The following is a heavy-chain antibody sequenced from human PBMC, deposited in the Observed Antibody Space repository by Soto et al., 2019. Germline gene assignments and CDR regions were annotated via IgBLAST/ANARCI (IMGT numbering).Heavy chain of an antibody. CDR1: EFTFDKYY. Sequence: PGGSLRLSCAASEFTFDKYYTTWVRQAPGKGPEWVANIKPDGSEQYYVDSVKGRFTISRDNANNSLYLQMNSLRAEDTAVYFCARGNWNYYYGFDVWGQGXTVTVSS. CDR2: IKPDGSEQ. J-gene: IGHJ6*02. V-gene: IGHV3-7*01. CDR3: ARGNWNYYYGFDV. D-gene: IGHD1-20*01.